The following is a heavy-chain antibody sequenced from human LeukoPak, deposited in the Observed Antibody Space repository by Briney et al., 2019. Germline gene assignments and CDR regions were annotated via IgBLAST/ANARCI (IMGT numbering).Heavy chain of an antibody. CDR2: IIPIFGTA. CDR1: GGTFSSYA. V-gene: IGHV1-69*13. D-gene: IGHD3-10*02. CDR3: ASLFGESPPG. J-gene: IGHJ4*02. Sequence: SVKVSYKASGGTFSSYAISWVRQAPGQGLEWMGGIIPIFGTANYAQKFQGRVTITPDESTSIAYMERSSLRSEDTAVHYCASLFGESPPGWGQGTLVTVSS.